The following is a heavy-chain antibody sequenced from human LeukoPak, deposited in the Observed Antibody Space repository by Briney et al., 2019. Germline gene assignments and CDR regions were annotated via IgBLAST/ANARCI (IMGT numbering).Heavy chain of an antibody. Sequence: ASVKVSCKASGGTFSSYAISWVRQAPGQGLEWMGRIIPILGIANYAQKFQGKVTITADKSTSTAYMELSSLRSEDTAVYYCARGEWDDAFDIWGQGTMVTVSS. CDR3: ARGEWDDAFDI. J-gene: IGHJ3*02. V-gene: IGHV1-69*04. CDR2: IIPILGIA. D-gene: IGHD1-26*01. CDR1: GGTFSSYA.